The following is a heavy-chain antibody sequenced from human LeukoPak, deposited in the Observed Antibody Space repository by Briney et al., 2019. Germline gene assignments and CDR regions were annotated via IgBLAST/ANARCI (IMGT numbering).Heavy chain of an antibody. D-gene: IGHD4-17*01. CDR2: ISGSGGST. V-gene: IGHV3-23*01. CDR1: GFTFSSYA. J-gene: IGHJ4*02. CDR3: AKAGGNYGDYYFDY. Sequence: PGGSLRLSCAASGFTFSSYALSWVRQAPGKGLEWVSAISGSGGSTYYADSVKGRFTISRDNSKNTLYLQMNSLRAEDTAVYYCAKAGGNYGDYYFDYWGQGTLVTVSS.